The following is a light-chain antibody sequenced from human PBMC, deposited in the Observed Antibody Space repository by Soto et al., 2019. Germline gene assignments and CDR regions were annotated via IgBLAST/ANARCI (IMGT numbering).Light chain of an antibody. CDR3: QQYDGFPYS. V-gene: IGKV1-33*01. J-gene: IGKJ2*03. Sequence: IQMTQSPLFLSASVGDRVTITCQASQDITNYLNWYQQKPGKAPKLLIYDASMFQSGVTSRFIGSGSGTQFTLTINGLQPEDIATFYCQQYDGFPYSFRQGTKLEIK. CDR2: DAS. CDR1: QDITNY.